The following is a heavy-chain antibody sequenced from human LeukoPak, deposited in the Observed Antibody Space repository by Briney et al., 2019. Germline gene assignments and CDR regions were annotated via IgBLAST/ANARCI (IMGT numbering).Heavy chain of an antibody. J-gene: IGHJ4*02. V-gene: IGHV1-18*01. D-gene: IGHD1-1*01. CDR2: SSVYNGNT. Sequence: ASVKVSCTASGYTFRSYGIHWVRQAPGQGLEWMGWSSVYNGNTNYAQKFQGRFTMTTDTSTDTAYMEMRNLLFDDTAVYYCAKGRRVDADDHFDYWGQGTLVTVSS. CDR1: GYTFRSYG. CDR3: AKGRRVDADDHFDY.